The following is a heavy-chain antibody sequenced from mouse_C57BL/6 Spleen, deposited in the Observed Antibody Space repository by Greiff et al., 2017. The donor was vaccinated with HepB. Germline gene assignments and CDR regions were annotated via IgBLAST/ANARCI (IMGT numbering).Heavy chain of an antibody. V-gene: IGHV1-82*01. CDR2: IYPGDGDT. J-gene: IGHJ4*01. Sequence: VQLQQSGPELVKPGASVKISCKASGYAFSSSWMNWVKQRPGKGLEWIGRIYPGDGDTNYNGKFKGKATLTADKSSSTAYMQLSSLTSEDSAVYFCARLGYYYAMDYWGQGTSVTVSS. D-gene: IGHD4-1*01. CDR1: GYAFSSSW. CDR3: ARLGYYYAMDY.